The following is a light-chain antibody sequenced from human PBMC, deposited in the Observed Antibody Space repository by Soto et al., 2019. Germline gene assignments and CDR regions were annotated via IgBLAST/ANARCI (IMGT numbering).Light chain of an antibody. CDR2: GVS. CDR3: QQYNNWPSLT. V-gene: IGKV3-15*01. CDR1: QGISNS. Sequence: EIVMTQSPATLSVSPGERATLSCGASQGISNSLAWYQQKPGQAPRLLIYGVSTRATGIPARFSGSGSGTEFTLTISSLQSEDFAVYYCQQYNNWPSLTFGGGTKVNIK. J-gene: IGKJ4*01.